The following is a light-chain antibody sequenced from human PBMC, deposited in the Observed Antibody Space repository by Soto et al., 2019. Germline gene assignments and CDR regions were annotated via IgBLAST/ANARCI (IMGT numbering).Light chain of an antibody. Sequence: EIVLTQSPGTLSLSPGERATLFCRASQSISSSYLAWYQQKPGQAPRLLIYGASSRAPGIPDRFSGSGSGTDFTLTISRLEPEDFVVYYCQQYDSTTRTFGQGTKVEIK. CDR1: QSISSSY. CDR3: QQYDSTTRT. CDR2: GAS. J-gene: IGKJ1*01. V-gene: IGKV3-20*01.